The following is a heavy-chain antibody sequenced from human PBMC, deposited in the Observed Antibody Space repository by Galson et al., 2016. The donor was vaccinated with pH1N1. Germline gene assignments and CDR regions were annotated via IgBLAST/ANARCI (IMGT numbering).Heavy chain of an antibody. CDR2: LYTSGFT. Sequence: LRLSCAASGFTVSSTDMSWVRQAPGKGLEWVSLLYTSGFTYYADSVKGRFTISRDNSKNTLYLQMNSLTAKDTAVYYCARRKKSRSLTLDYWGQGTLVTAAS. CDR1: GFTVSSTD. CDR3: ARRKKSRSLTLDY. V-gene: IGHV3-53*01. J-gene: IGHJ4*02. D-gene: IGHD6-6*01.